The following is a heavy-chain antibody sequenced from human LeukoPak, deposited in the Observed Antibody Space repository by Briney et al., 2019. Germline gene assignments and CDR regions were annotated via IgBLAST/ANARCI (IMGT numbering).Heavy chain of an antibody. V-gene: IGHV3-23*01. CDR2: ISGSGRST. D-gene: IGHD3/OR15-3a*01. J-gene: IGHJ6*03. CDR1: GFTFSNYA. Sequence: GGSLRLSCAASGFTFSNYAVSWVRQAPGEGLEWVSTISGSGRSTYYADSVKGRFTISRDNSKNTVYLHMSSLRAEDTAVYYCEKGDSNDYGFTYYYYYMDVWGKGTTVTVS. CDR3: EKGDSNDYGFTYYYYYMDV.